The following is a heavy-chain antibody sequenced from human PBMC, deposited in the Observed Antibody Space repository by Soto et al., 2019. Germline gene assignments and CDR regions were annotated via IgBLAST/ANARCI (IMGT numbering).Heavy chain of an antibody. CDR1: GYSFTSYW. CDR3: ARTSAAGKYYYGMDV. D-gene: IGHD6-13*01. Sequence: PGESLKISCKGSGYSFTSYWIGWVRQMPGKGLEWMGIIYPGDSDTRYSPSFQGQVTISADKSISTAYLQWSSLKASDTAMYYCARTSAAGKYYYGMDVWDQGTTVTVSS. CDR2: IYPGDSDT. J-gene: IGHJ6*02. V-gene: IGHV5-51*01.